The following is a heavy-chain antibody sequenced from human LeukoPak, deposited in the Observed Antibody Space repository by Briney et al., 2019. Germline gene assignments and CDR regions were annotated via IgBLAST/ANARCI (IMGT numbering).Heavy chain of an antibody. CDR2: MNPNSGNT. J-gene: IGHJ4*02. V-gene: IGHV1-8*01. D-gene: IGHD2-8*01. Sequence: GASVKVSCKASGYTFTSYDINWVRQATGQGLEWMGWMNPNSGNTGYAQKFQGRVTMTRNTSISTAYMELSSLGSEDAAVYYCARVGCTNGVCYTGGRDYWGQGTLVTVSS. CDR3: ARVGCTNGVCYTGGRDY. CDR1: GYTFTSYD.